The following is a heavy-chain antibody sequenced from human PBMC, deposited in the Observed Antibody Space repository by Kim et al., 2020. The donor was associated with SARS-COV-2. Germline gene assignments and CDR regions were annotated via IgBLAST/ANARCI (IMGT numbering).Heavy chain of an antibody. V-gene: IGHV3-23*01. Sequence: GGSLRLSCAASGFTFSSYSMSWVRQAPGKGLEWVSAISSSGGSTSYADSVKGRFTITRDNSKNTLYLQMNSLRAEDTAVYYCAKVKEGPWLVPLDVWGQGTTVTVSS. D-gene: IGHD6-19*01. CDR1: GFTFSSYS. J-gene: IGHJ6*02. CDR2: ISSSGGST. CDR3: AKVKEGPWLVPLDV.